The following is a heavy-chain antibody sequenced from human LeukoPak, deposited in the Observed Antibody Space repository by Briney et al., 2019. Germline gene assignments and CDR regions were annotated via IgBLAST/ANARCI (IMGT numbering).Heavy chain of an antibody. CDR2: INDRGHT. V-gene: IGHV4-34*01. J-gene: IGHJ4*02. CDR1: GDSFRGYH. D-gene: IGHD4-23*01. Sequence: SETLSLTCAVHGDSFRGYHWNWIRQSPEKGLEWIGEINDRGHTNYNPSLKNRVTIPVETSKNQFSLKLSSLTAADTAVYYCARDPTTVVTTPYYFDFWGQGTLGTGSS. CDR3: ARDPTTVVTTPYYFDF.